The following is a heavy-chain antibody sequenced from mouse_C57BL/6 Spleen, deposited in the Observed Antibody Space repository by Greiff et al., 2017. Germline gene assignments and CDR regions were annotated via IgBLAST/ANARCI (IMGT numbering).Heavy chain of an antibody. CDR3: ARGYSNFAY. Sequence: EVKLVESGGGLVKPGGSLKLSCAASGFTFSDYGMHWVRQAPEKGLEWVAYISSGSSTIYYADTVKGRFTISRDNAKNTLFLQMTSLRSEDTAMYYCARGYSNFAYWGQGTLVTVSA. CDR2: ISSGSSTI. CDR1: GFTFSDYG. D-gene: IGHD2-5*01. V-gene: IGHV5-17*01. J-gene: IGHJ3*01.